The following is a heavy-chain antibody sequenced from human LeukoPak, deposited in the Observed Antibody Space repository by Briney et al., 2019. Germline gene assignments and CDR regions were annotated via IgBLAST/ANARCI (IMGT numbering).Heavy chain of an antibody. CDR2: IYYSGST. CDR1: GGSISSGGYY. V-gene: IGHV4-31*03. CDR3: AREYFYHSRRMVNLFDY. J-gene: IGHJ4*02. Sequence: PSQTLSLTCTVSGGSISSGGYYWSWIRQHPGKGLEWIGYIYYSGSTYYNPSLKSRVTISVDTSKNQFSLKLSSVTAADTAVYYCAREYFYHSRRMVNLFDYWGQGTLVTVSS. D-gene: IGHD3-22*01.